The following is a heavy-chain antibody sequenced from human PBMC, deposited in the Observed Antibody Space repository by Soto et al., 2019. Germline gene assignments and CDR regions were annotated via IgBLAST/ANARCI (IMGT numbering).Heavy chain of an antibody. V-gene: IGHV3-30-3*01. CDR2: ISYEGSNT. J-gene: IGHJ6*02. CDR3: ARVTPGNNLYYFSGLDV. D-gene: IGHD1-1*01. Sequence: LRLSCVASGFTFDTYGIHWVRQAPGKGLQWVALISYEGSNTYYADSVRGRFTISRDNSKNTLYLQINALRPEDTGVYYCARVTPGNNLYYFSGLDVWGQGTSLTVSS. CDR1: GFTFDTYG.